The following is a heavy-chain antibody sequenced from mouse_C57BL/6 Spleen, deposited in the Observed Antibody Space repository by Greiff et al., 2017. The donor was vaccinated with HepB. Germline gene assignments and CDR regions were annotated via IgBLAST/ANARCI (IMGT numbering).Heavy chain of an antibody. D-gene: IGHD1-1*01. Sequence: VQLQQPGAELVKPGASAKLSCKASGYTFTSYWMHWVKQRPGQGPEWIGMIHPNSGSTNYNEKFKSKATLTVDKSSSTAYMQLSSLTSEDSAVYYCARDIYYYGSSYEVGAKDYWNQGTSDTDSS. J-gene: IGHJ4*01. CDR3: ARDIYYYGSSYEVGAKDY. CDR2: IHPNSGST. V-gene: IGHV1-64*01. CDR1: GYTFTSYW.